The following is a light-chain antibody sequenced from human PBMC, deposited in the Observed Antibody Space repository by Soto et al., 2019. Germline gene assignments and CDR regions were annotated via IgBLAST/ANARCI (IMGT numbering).Light chain of an antibody. CDR3: QQFNNYPLT. J-gene: IGKJ4*01. Sequence: AIQLTQSPSSLSASVGDRVTITCRASQGISSALAWYQQKPGKVPKVLLYDASNLQSGVPSRFSGSGSGTDFALTISSLQPEDFASYYCQQFNNYPLTFGGGTKVEIK. CDR2: DAS. CDR1: QGISSA. V-gene: IGKV1D-13*01.